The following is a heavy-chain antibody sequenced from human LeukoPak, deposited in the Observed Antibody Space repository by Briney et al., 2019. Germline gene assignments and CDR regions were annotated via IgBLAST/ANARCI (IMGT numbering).Heavy chain of an antibody. J-gene: IGHJ4*02. CDR2: IYSGGST. CDR1: GFTVSSNY. Sequence: GGSLRLSCAASGFTVSSNYMSWVRQAPGKGLEWVSVIYSGGSTYYADSVKGRFTISRDNSKNTLYLQVNSLRAEDTAVYYCARGDGYNLSFDYWGQGTLVTVSS. D-gene: IGHD5-24*01. CDR3: ARGDGYNLSFDY. V-gene: IGHV3-53*01.